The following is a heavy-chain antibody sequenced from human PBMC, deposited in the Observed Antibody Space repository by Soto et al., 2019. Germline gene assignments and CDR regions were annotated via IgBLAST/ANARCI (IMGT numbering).Heavy chain of an antibody. Sequence: SETLSLTCDVSGDSISSGGYSWNWIRQPPGKGLEWIGNIYQSGTTYYNPSLKSRVTISVDTSENQFSLRLTSVTAADTAVYYCARSLDSSGYFFAFWGHGTLVTVSS. D-gene: IGHD3-22*01. CDR2: IYQSGTT. CDR1: GDSISSGGYS. CDR3: ARSLDSSGYFFAF. J-gene: IGHJ5*01. V-gene: IGHV4-30-2*05.